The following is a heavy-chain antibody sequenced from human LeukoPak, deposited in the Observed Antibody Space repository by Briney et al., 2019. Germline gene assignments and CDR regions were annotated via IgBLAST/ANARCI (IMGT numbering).Heavy chain of an antibody. CDR3: ARDGNVLRYFDWLSRWRGGNWFDP. D-gene: IGHD3-9*01. Sequence: AASVKVSCKASGYTFTSYDINWVRQATGQGLEWMGWMNPNSGNTGYAQKFQGRVTMTTDTSTSTAYMELRSLRSDDTAVYYCARDGNVLRYFDWLSRWRGGNWFDPWGQGTLVTVSS. CDR1: GYTFTSYD. V-gene: IGHV1-8*01. CDR2: MNPNSGNT. J-gene: IGHJ5*02.